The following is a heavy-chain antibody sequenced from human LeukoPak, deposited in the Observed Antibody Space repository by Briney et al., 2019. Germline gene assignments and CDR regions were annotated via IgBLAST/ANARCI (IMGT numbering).Heavy chain of an antibody. CDR2: IYYSGST. V-gene: IGHV4-59*08. CDR1: GGAISSYY. Sequence: SETLSLTCTVSGGAISSYYWRWIRQSPGKGLEWIGYIYYSGSTNYNPSLKSRVTISVDTSKNQFSLKLSSVTAADTAVYYCARLVKNYYGSGSSFFDYWGQGTLVTVSS. J-gene: IGHJ4*02. CDR3: ARLVKNYYGSGSSFFDY. D-gene: IGHD3-10*01.